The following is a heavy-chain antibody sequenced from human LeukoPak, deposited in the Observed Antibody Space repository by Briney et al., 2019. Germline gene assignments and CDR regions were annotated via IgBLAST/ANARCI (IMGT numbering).Heavy chain of an antibody. J-gene: IGHJ5*01. V-gene: IGHV1-18*01. D-gene: IGHD1-7*01. Sequence: ASVKVSCKGSGYIFSVYGFSWVRQAPGQGLEWLGWISAYNRNTDYAQKFQGRVTMTTDTSTTTAYMELKSLRSDDTAVYYCARGSTIRTWIDSWGQGTQVTVSS. CDR2: ISAYNRNT. CDR1: GYIFSVYG. CDR3: ARGSTIRTWIDS.